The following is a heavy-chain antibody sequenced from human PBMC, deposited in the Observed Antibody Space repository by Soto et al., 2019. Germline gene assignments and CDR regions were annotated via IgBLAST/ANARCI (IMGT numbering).Heavy chain of an antibody. CDR2: IYYSGNT. CDR1: GGSIGSSSYY. Sequence: QVQLKESGPGLVKPSETLSLTCTVSGGSIGSSSYYWGGIRQPPGKGLEWIGGIYYSGNTYYNPSLKSRVTISVDTSKNQFSLRLSSVTAADTAVYYCARALQPVIITLGYWGQGTLVTVSS. J-gene: IGHJ4*02. D-gene: IGHD3-22*01. V-gene: IGHV4-39*01. CDR3: ARALQPVIITLGY.